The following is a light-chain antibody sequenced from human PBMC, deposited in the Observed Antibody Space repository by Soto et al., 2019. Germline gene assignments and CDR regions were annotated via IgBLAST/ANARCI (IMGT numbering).Light chain of an antibody. V-gene: IGKV3-20*01. J-gene: IGKJ5*01. CDR2: GAF. Sequence: EIVLTQSPGTLSLSPGEIATLSFSASQSISSSYLAWYQQKPGQAPRLLIYGAFSRATGIPDRFSGSGSGTDFTLTINRVAPEDFAVYYCQQYVSLPITFGQGTRLEI. CDR1: QSISSSY. CDR3: QQYVSLPIT.